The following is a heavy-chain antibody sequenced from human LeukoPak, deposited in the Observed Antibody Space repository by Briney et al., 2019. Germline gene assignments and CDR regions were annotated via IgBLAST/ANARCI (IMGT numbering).Heavy chain of an antibody. CDR1: GGSISSYY. Sequence: SETLSLTCTVSGGSISSYYWSWIRQPAGKGLEWIGRIYTSGSTNYNPSLKSRVTMSVDTSKNQFSLKLSSVTAADTAVYYCATSNEEGGDYGQVEVEAFDIWGQGTMVTVSS. J-gene: IGHJ3*02. D-gene: IGHD4-17*01. CDR2: IYTSGST. V-gene: IGHV4-4*07. CDR3: ATSNEEGGDYGQVEVEAFDI.